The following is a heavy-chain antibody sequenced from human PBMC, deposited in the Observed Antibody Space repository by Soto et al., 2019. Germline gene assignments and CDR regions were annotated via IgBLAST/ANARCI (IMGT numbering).Heavy chain of an antibody. D-gene: IGHD5-12*01. J-gene: IGHJ2*01. CDR2: INHSGST. V-gene: IGHV4-34*01. CDR3: ARGRWLQLRYFDL. CDR1: GGSFSGYY. Sequence: QVQLQQWGAGLLKPSETLSLTCAVYGGSFSGYYWSWIRQPPGKGLEWSGEINHSGSTNYNPSLKSRVTISVDTSKNQFSLKLSSVTAADTAVYYCARGRWLQLRYFDLWGRGTLVTVSS.